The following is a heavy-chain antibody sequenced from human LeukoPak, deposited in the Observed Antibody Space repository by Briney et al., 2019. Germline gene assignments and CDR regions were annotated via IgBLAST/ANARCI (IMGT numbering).Heavy chain of an antibody. Sequence: GGSLRLSCAASGFTFDDYAMHWVRHAPGKGLEWVSGICWNSGSISYADSVKGRFTISRDNAKNSLYLQMNSLRAEDTALYYCAKPLGYCSGGSCYGPDAFDIWGQGTMVTVSS. CDR1: GFTFDDYA. CDR2: ICWNSGSI. CDR3: AKPLGYCSGGSCYGPDAFDI. V-gene: IGHV3-9*01. J-gene: IGHJ3*02. D-gene: IGHD2-15*01.